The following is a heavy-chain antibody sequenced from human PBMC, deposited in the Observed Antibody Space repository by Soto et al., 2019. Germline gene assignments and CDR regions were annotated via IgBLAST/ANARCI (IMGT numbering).Heavy chain of an antibody. V-gene: IGHV3-30*18. D-gene: IGHD2-2*01. CDR3: AKSHIYCSSTSCLKSDYYYYYYMDV. J-gene: IGHJ6*03. Sequence: GGSLRLSCAASGFTFSSYGMHWVRQAPGKGLEWVAVISYDGSNKYYADSVKGRFTISRDNSKNTLYLQMNSLRAEDTAVYYCAKSHIYCSSTSCLKSDYYYYYYMDVWGKGTTVTVSS. CDR2: ISYDGSNK. CDR1: GFTFSSYG.